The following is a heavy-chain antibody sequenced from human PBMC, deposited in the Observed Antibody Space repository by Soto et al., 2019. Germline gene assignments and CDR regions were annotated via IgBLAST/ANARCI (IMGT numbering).Heavy chain of an antibody. CDR1: GFTFSSYA. V-gene: IGHV3-23*01. J-gene: IGHJ3*02. CDR3: ASSTEVAYAEAYAFDI. Sequence: HPGGSLRLSCAASGFTFSSYAMSWVRQAPGKGLEWVSAISGSGGSTYYADSVKGRFSISRDNAKNTLYLQMNSLRADDTSVYFCASSTEVAYAEAYAFDIWGQGTMVTVSS. CDR2: ISGSGGST. D-gene: IGHD2-8*02.